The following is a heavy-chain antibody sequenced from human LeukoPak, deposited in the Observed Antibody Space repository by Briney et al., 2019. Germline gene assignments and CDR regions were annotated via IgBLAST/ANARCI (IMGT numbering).Heavy chain of an antibody. V-gene: IGHV4-39*01. CDR3: ARSGYDLNYFDY. CDR2: IYYSGST. Sequence: SETLSLTCTVSGGSISSSGNFWGWIRQPPGQGLEWIGSIYYSGSTYYNPSLKSRVTISVDTSKNQFSLKLGSVTAADTAVYYCARSGYDLNYFDYWGQGTLVTVSS. D-gene: IGHD5-12*01. CDR1: GGSISSSGNF. J-gene: IGHJ4*02.